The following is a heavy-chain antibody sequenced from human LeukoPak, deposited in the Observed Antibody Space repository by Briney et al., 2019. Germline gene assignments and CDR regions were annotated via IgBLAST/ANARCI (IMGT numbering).Heavy chain of an antibody. CDR1: GFPFSSYC. Sequence: GRSLRPSRTGSGFPFSSYCMHWVRQPPGRGLEWVAFIRYDGKTENYADSGKGRFTIAREDSHSTVHLHMKDLRPDDAAVYFCAKDLDTVVMQYFDSWGQGTLVSVSS. CDR2: IRYDGKTE. J-gene: IGHJ4*02. V-gene: IGHV3-30*02. CDR3: AKDLDTVVMQYFDS. D-gene: IGHD2-21*01.